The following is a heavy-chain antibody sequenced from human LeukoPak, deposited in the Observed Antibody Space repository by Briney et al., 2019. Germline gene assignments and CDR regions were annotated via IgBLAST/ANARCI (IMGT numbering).Heavy chain of an antibody. D-gene: IGHD5-18*01. CDR1: GFTLSNHW. Sequence: GGSLRLSCAASGFTLSNHWMNWIRQAPGKGLEWVSYITTSGSTIYYIDSVKGRFTISRDNAKNSLYLQMNSLRAEDTAVYYCARSNSYGYVRTMDVWGQGTTVTVSS. J-gene: IGHJ6*02. V-gene: IGHV3-11*01. CDR3: ARSNSYGYVRTMDV. CDR2: ITTSGSTI.